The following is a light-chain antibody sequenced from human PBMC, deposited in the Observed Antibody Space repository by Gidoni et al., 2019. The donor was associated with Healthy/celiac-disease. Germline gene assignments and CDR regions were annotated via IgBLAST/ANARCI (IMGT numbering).Light chain of an antibody. CDR1: QSVNSN. Sequence: GERATLSCRASQSVNSNLAWYQQKPGQAPRLLIYGASTRATGIPARFSGSGSGTEFTLTISSLQSEDFAVYYCQQYNNWPPLTFGGGTKVEI. V-gene: IGKV3-15*01. J-gene: IGKJ4*01. CDR3: QQYNNWPPLT. CDR2: GAS.